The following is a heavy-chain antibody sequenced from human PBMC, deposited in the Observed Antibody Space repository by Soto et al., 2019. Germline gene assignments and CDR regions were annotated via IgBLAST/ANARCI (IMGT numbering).Heavy chain of an antibody. Sequence: GGSLRLSCAASGFTFSSYAMSWVRQAPGKGLEWVSAISGSGGSTYYADSVKGRFTISRDNSKNTLYLQMNSLRAEDTAVYYCAKDLGGNGDYVFYYYYGMDVWGQGTTVTVSS. V-gene: IGHV3-23*01. D-gene: IGHD4-17*01. J-gene: IGHJ6*02. CDR3: AKDLGGNGDYVFYYYYGMDV. CDR2: ISGSGGST. CDR1: GFTFSSYA.